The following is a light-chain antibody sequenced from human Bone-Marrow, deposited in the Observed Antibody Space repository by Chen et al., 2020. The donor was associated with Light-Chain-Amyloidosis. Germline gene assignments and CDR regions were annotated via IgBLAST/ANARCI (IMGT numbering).Light chain of an antibody. Sequence: SYELTQPPSVSVSQGQTARNTCSGDALPKQYASWYQQKPGQAPVLVIYKASERPSGIPERFSGSSSGTTVTLTISGVQAEDEADYYCQSADSSGTYVVFGGGTKLTVL. J-gene: IGLJ2*01. CDR3: QSADSSGTYVV. CDR2: KAS. CDR1: ALPKQY. V-gene: IGLV3-25*03.